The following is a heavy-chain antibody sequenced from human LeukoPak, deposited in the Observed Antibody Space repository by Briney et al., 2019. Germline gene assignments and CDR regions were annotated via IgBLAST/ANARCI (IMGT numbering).Heavy chain of an antibody. D-gene: IGHD2-2*01. CDR3: ARLPEYCSSTSCYPY. J-gene: IGHJ4*02. CDR1: GFTFSSYA. CDR2: IRYDGGNK. V-gene: IGHV3-30*04. Sequence: GRSLRLSCAASGFTFSSYAMHWVRQAPGKGLEWVAFIRYDGGNKYYADSVKGRFTISRDNAKNSLYLQMNSLRAEDTAVYYCARLPEYCSSTSCYPYWGQGTLVTVSS.